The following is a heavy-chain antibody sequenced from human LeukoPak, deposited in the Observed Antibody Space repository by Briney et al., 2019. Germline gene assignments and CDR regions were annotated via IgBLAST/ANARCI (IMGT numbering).Heavy chain of an antibody. CDR1: GFTFDNYA. CDR3: AKRHYGASLGAFDI. D-gene: IGHD4-17*01. J-gene: IGHJ3*02. Sequence: PGVSLRLSCAASGFTFDNYAMYWVRQAPGKGLEWVSLISGDGGTTYYADSVRGRFTISRDKSKNSLYLQMNSLRTEDTALYYCAKRHYGASLGAFDIWGQGTMVTVSS. CDR2: ISGDGGTT. V-gene: IGHV3-43*02.